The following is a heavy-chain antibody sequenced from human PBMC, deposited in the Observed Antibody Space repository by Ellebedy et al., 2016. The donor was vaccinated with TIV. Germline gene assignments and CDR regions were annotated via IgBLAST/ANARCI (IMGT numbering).Heavy chain of an antibody. J-gene: IGHJ5*02. CDR1: GYTFTDYY. D-gene: IGHD2-2*01. CDR3: ASGGGCNNSTCYEDWFDP. V-gene: IGHV1-8*02. Sequence: AASVKVSCKASGYTFTDYYIHWARQATGQGLEWMGWMNPNSGTTGYAQKFKGRVSMTKNTSISTAYMELSSLRSEDTAVYYCASGGGCNNSTCYEDWFDPWGQGTLVTVSS. CDR2: MNPNSGTT.